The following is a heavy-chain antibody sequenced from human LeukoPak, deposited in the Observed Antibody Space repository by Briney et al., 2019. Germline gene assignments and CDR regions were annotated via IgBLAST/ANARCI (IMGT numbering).Heavy chain of an antibody. CDR1: GFTVSSNY. V-gene: IGHV3-53*01. J-gene: IGHJ4*02. D-gene: IGHD5-24*01. CDR3: ARSRDGYNVFDY. CDR2: IYSGGST. Sequence: GGSLRLSCAASGFTVSSNYMSWVRQAPGKGLEWVSVIYSGGSTYYADPVKGRFTISRDNSKNTLYLQMNSLRAEDTAVYYCARSRDGYNVFDYWGQGTLVTVSS.